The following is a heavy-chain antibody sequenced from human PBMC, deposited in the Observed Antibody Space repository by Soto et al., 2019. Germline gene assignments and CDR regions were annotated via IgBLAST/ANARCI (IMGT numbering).Heavy chain of an antibody. CDR3: TRDPYSGSPVNWFDP. CDR2: IRSKAYGGTT. J-gene: IGHJ5*02. V-gene: IGHV3-49*03. Sequence: PGGSLRVWCTASGFTFGDYAMSRFRQSPGKGLEWVGFIRSKAYGGTTEYAASVKGRFTISRDDSKSIAYLQMNSLKTEDTAVYYCTRDPYSGSPVNWFDPWGQGTLVTVSS. CDR1: GFTFGDYA. D-gene: IGHD1-26*01.